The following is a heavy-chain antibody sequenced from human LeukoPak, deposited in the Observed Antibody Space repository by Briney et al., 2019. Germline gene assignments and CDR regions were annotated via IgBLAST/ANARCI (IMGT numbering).Heavy chain of an antibody. CDR3: AKTLRDLFSSYYYYYMDV. J-gene: IGHJ6*03. V-gene: IGHV4-61*01. Sequence: SETLSLTCTVSGGSISSSTYYWSWIRQPPGKGPEWIGYIYYSGSTNYNPSLKSRVTISVGTSKNQFSLKLSSVTAADTAVYYCAKTLRDLFSSYYYYYMDVWGKGTTVTVS. CDR1: GGSISSSTYY. D-gene: IGHD3-10*01. CDR2: IYYSGST.